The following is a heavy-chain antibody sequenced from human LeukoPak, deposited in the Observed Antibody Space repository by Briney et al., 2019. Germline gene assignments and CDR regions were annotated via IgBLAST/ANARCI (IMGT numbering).Heavy chain of an antibody. D-gene: IGHD3-22*01. CDR1: GGTFSSYA. J-gene: IGHJ4*02. CDR2: IIPNFGTA. CDR3: ARGGYDSSGYYPI. Sequence: GASVKVSCKASGGTFSSYAISWVRQAPGQGLEWMGGIIPNFGTANYAQKFQGRVTITADESTSTAYMELSSLRSEDTAVYYCARGGYDSSGYYPIWGQGTLVTVSS. V-gene: IGHV1-69*13.